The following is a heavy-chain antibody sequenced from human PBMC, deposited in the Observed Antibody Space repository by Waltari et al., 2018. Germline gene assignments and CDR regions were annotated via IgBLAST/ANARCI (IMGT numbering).Heavy chain of an antibody. Sequence: EVQVAESGGGLVQPGGSLRLSCVASEFYFSVYWMHWVRQAPGKGLAWVAHTGADMSSRDYADSVKGRFTISRDNAKNTLFLEMNSLRAEYTAIYYCVRDRGYPDSFDLWGQGTTVTVSS. J-gene: IGHJ3*01. CDR1: EFYFSVYW. V-gene: IGHV3-74*01. CDR3: VRDRGYPDSFDL. CDR2: TGADMSSR. D-gene: IGHD3-22*01.